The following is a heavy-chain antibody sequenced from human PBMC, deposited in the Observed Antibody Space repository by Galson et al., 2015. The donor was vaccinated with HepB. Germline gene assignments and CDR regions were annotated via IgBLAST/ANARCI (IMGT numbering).Heavy chain of an antibody. Sequence: SLRLSCAASGFTFSSYAMTWVRQAPGKGLEWVSTISNSGGSTYYADSVKGRFTISRDNSKNTLYLQMNSLRAEDTAVYYCAKGLQQWRRALWGQGTLVTVSS. CDR2: ISNSGGST. D-gene: IGHD6-19*01. CDR1: GFTFSSYA. J-gene: IGHJ4*02. V-gene: IGHV3-23*01. CDR3: AKGLQQWRRAL.